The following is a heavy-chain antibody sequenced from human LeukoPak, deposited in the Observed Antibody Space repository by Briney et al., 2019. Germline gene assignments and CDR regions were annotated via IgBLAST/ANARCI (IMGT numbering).Heavy chain of an antibody. CDR2: IYYSGST. CDR1: GGSISSSSYY. CDR3: ARDITTGYYPAFDY. Sequence: SETLSLTCTVSGGSISSSSYYWGWIRQPPGKGLEWIGSIYYSGSTYYNPSLKSRVTISVDTSKNQFSLKLSSVTAEDTAVYYCARDITTGYYPAFDYWGQGTLVTVSS. J-gene: IGHJ4*02. V-gene: IGHV4-39*07. D-gene: IGHD3-9*01.